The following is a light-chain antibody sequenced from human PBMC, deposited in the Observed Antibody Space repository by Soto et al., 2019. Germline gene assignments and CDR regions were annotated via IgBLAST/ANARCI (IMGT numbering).Light chain of an antibody. CDR1: SSDVGGYKY. CDR2: EVG. Sequence: QSVLTQPASVSGSPGQSITISCSGTSSDVGGYKYVSWYQQHPGKAPKLMIYEVGNRPSGVSQRFSGSNSSNTASPTIFGLQAEDEADYYCISYTSRSTLVFGGGTELTVL. V-gene: IGLV2-14*01. CDR3: ISYTSRSTLV. J-gene: IGLJ3*02.